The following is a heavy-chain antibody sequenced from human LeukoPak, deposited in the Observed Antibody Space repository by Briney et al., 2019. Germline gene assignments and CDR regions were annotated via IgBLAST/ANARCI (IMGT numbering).Heavy chain of an antibody. D-gene: IGHD3-3*01. J-gene: IGHJ4*02. CDR3: ARDGGLTIFGVVTYFDY. V-gene: IGHV4-59*01. CDR1: GGSISSYY. Sequence: SETLSLTCTVSGGSISSYYWSWIRQPPGKGLEWIGYMYYSGSTNYNPSLKSRVTISVDTSKNQFSLKLSSVTAADTAVYYCARDGGLTIFGVVTYFDYWGQGTLVTVSS. CDR2: MYYSGST.